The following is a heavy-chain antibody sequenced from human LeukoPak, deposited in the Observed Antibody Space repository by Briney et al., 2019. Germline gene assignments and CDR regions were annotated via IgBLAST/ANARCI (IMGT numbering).Heavy chain of an antibody. J-gene: IGHJ4*02. D-gene: IGHD3-22*01. CDR3: AKEAYYYDSSGYYYGRGFDY. Sequence: GGSLRLSCAASGFTFSSYWMSWVRQAPGKGLEWVANIKQDGSEKYYVDSVKGRFTISRDNSKNTLYLQMNSLRAEDTAVYYCAKEAYYYDSSGYYYGRGFDYWGLGTLVTVSS. CDR1: GFTFSSYW. CDR2: IKQDGSEK. V-gene: IGHV3-7*03.